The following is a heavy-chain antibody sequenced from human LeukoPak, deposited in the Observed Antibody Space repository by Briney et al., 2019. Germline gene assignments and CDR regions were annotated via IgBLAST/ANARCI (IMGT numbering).Heavy chain of an antibody. CDR2: MNPNSGNT. CDR1: GSTFTNHG. D-gene: IGHD3-10*01. Sequence: ASVKVSCKVSGSTFTNHGISWVREAPGQGLEWMGWMNPNSGNTGYAQKFQGRVTMTRNTSISTAYMELSSLRSEDTAVYYCAKDRGSKDRGGFDPWGQGTLVTVSS. CDR3: AKDRGSKDRGGFDP. J-gene: IGHJ5*02. V-gene: IGHV1-8*01.